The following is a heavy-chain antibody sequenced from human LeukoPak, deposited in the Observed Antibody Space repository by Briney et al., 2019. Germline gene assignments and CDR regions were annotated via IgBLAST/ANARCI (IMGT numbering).Heavy chain of an antibody. CDR2: NYAGGST. D-gene: IGHD1-26*01. V-gene: IGHV3-53*03. J-gene: IGHJ4*02. CDR1: ALSVSSKY. Sequence: AGRSLTLSCAASALSVSSKYMTWVRHPPGKWMEWVSVNYAGGSTYYGDSVKGRFTISRDNSKNTLYPKMKRLRVEDTAVYYGARGIMGGLACDYWGQGTLVTVSS. CDR3: ARGIMGGLACDY.